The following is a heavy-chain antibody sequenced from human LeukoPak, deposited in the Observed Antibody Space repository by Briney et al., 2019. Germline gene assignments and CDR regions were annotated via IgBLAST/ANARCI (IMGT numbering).Heavy chain of an antibody. J-gene: IGHJ4*02. CDR3: ARDLWFGELLSNNFDY. CDR1: GDSVSSNSAA. V-gene: IGHV6-1*01. D-gene: IGHD3-10*01. Sequence: SQTLSLTCAISGDSVSSNSAAWNWIRQSPSRGLEWLGRTYYRSKLYNDYAVSVKSRITINPDTSKNQFSLQLNSVTPEDTAVYYCARDLWFGELLSNNFDYWGQGTLVTVSS. CDR2: TYYRSKLYN.